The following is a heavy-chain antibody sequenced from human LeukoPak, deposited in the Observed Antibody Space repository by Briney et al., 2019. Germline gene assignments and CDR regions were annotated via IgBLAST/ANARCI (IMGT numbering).Heavy chain of an antibody. D-gene: IGHD5-18*01. J-gene: IGHJ4*02. Sequence: PGGSLRLSCAASGFTFSAYEMNWVRQAPGKGLEWVTFIQYDGSNKYADSVKGRFTISRDNSKNVLYLQMNSLRAEDTALYYRAKSSSRLDTSSFEYWGQGTLVTVSS. CDR2: IQYDGSNK. CDR1: GFTFSAYE. V-gene: IGHV3-30*02. CDR3: AKSSSRLDTSSFEY.